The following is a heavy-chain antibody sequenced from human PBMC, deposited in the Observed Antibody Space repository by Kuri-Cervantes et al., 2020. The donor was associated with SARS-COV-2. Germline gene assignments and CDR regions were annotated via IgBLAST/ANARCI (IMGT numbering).Heavy chain of an antibody. CDR1: GGSISSSSYY. CDR2: IYYSGST. V-gene: IGHV4-39*07. D-gene: IGHD3-16*01. J-gene: IGHJ4*02. CDR3: ARGGGPDY. Sequence: GSLRLSCTVSGGSISSSSYYWGWIRQPPGKGLEWIGSIYYSGSTYYNPSLKSRVTISVDTSKNQFSLKLSSVTAADTAVYYCARGGGPDYWGQGTLVTVSS.